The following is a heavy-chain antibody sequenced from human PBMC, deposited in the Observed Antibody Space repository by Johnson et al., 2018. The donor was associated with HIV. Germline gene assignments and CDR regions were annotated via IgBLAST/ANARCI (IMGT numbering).Heavy chain of an antibody. CDR1: GFTFSTYA. CDR2: IYTGGST. CDR3: ARASNSGYDQAFDI. Sequence: VQLVESGGGVVQPGRSLRLSCAASGFTFSTYAMHWVRQAPGRGLEWVSVIYTGGSTYYAESVKDRFTISGDNSKNTLFLQMNSLRAEDTAVYYCARASNSGYDQAFDIWGQGTMVTVSS. D-gene: IGHD5-12*01. V-gene: IGHV3-66*01. J-gene: IGHJ3*02.